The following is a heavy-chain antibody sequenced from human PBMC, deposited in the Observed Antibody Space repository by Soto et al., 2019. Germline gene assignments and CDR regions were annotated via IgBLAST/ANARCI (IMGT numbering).Heavy chain of an antibody. V-gene: IGHV3-30-3*01. Sequence: HPVVSLRLSCSSSGFTFSSYSIHLFLQAPVKGLEWVAVISYDGSNKYYADSVKGRFTISRDNSKNTLYLQMNSLRAEDTAVYYCARVPLSISGKRYFDYWGQGNMVNVSS. CDR2: ISYDGSNK. J-gene: IGHJ4*02. D-gene: IGHD2-21*01. CDR3: ARVPLSISGKRYFDY. CDR1: GFTFSSYS.